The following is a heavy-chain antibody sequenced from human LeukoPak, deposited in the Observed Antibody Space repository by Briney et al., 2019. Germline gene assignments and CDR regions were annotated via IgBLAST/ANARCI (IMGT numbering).Heavy chain of an antibody. Sequence: GGSLRLSCAVSGFTLDQHALSWVRQAPGEGLEWVSVIYSGGSTYYADSVKGRFTISRDNSKNTLYLQMNSLRAEDTAVYYCARDLGDAFDIWGQGTMVTVSS. CDR2: IYSGGST. V-gene: IGHV3-53*01. J-gene: IGHJ3*02. D-gene: IGHD7-27*01. CDR1: GFTLDQHA. CDR3: ARDLGDAFDI.